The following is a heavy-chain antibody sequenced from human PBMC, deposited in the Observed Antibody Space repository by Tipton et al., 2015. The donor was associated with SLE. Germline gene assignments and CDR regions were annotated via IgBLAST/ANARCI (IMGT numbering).Heavy chain of an antibody. D-gene: IGHD5-24*01. Sequence: TLSLTCTVSGDSFTSHYYNWIRQPPGQGLEWIGHISTTWGTIYNPSLASRISISMDRSKNQISLRLNSVAAADTAIYYCARRISMATVVSPGNWLDPWGRGTLVIVSS. J-gene: IGHJ5*02. V-gene: IGHV4-59*11. CDR1: GDSFTSHY. CDR3: ARRISMATVVSPGNWLDP. CDR2: ISTTWGT.